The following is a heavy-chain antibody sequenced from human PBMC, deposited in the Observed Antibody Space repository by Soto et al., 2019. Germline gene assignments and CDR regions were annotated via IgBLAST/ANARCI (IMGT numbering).Heavy chain of an antibody. CDR3: ARDLKQPKNPTYGMDV. V-gene: IGHV1-69*01. J-gene: IGHJ6*02. Sequence: QVQLVQSGAEVKKPGSSVKVSCKASGGTFSSYAISWVRQAPGQGLEWMGGIIPIFGTANYAQKFQGRVTITADESTSTADMELSSLRSEDTAVYYCARDLKQPKNPTYGMDVWGQGTTVTVSS. CDR1: GGTFSSYA. CDR2: IIPIFGTA. D-gene: IGHD6-13*01.